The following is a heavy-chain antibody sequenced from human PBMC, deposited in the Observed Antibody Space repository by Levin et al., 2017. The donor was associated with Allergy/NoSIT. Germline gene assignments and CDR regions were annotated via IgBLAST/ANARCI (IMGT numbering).Heavy chain of an antibody. CDR3: SKAVFDS. CDR2: MSSDGSSK. V-gene: IGHV3-30*18. J-gene: IGHJ4*02. CDR1: GFTFSDFG. Sequence: PSGGSLRLSCAASGFTFSDFGMQWVRQAPGKGLEWVAIMSSDGSSKYYGDSVKGRFTISRDNSKNTLYLQMRSLTTDDTAVYFCSKAVFDSWGQGSLVTVSA.